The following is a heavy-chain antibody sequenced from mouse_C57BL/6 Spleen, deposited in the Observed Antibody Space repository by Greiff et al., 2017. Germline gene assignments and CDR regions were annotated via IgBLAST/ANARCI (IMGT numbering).Heavy chain of an antibody. CDR1: GYSITSGYY. CDR3: DRDGYDYDGDWRDFDV. V-gene: IGHV3-6*01. J-gene: IGHJ1*03. D-gene: IGHD2-4*01. CDR2: ISYDGSN. Sequence: EVKLMESGPGLVKPSQSLSLTCSVSGYSITSGYYWNWIRQFPGNKLEWMGYISYDGSNNYNPSLKNRISLTRDTSKNQFFLKLNSVTTEDTATYYCDRDGYDYDGDWRDFDVWGTGTTVTVSS.